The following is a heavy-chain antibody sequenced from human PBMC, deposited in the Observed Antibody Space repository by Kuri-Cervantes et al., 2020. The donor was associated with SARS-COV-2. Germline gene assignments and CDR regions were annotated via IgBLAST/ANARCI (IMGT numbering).Heavy chain of an antibody. CDR1: GFTVSSNY. V-gene: IGHV3-53*01. D-gene: IGHD2-2*02. CDR2: IYSGGST. J-gene: IGHJ6*03. Sequence: GESLKISCAASGFTVSSNYMSWVRQAPGKGLEWVSVIYSGGSTYYADSVKGRFTISRDNSKNTLYLQMNSLRAEDTAVYYCARLHTDIVVVPAAIRSHYYYYYMDVWGKGTTVTVSS. CDR3: ARLHTDIVVVPAAIRSHYYYYYMDV.